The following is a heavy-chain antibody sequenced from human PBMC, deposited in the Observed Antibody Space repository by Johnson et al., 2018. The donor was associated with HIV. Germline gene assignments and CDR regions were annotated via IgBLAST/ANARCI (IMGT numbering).Heavy chain of an antibody. D-gene: IGHD1-7*01. V-gene: IGHV3-66*01. J-gene: IGHJ3*02. CDR2: TYSGGRT. CDR3: ARGLSNWNYFDDDAFDI. Sequence: GSLRLSCAASGFTVSSNYMRWARQAPGKGLEWVSVTYSGGRTYYADSVKGRFTISRDNSKNTLYLQMNSLSAEDTAVYYCARGLSNWNYFDDDAFDIWGQGTMVTVSS. CDR1: GFTVSSNY.